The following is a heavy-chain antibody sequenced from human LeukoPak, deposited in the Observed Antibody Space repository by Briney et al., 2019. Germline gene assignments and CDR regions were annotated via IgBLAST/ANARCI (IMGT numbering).Heavy chain of an antibody. CDR2: INPNSGGT. Sequence: SVKVSCKASGYTFTGYYMHWVRQAPGQGLEWMGWINPNSGGTNYAQKFQGRVTMTRDTSISTAYMELSRLRSDDTAVYYCARDLTYDSSGYYHWGQGTLVTVSS. CDR3: ARDLTYDSSGYYH. J-gene: IGHJ5*02. V-gene: IGHV1-2*02. CDR1: GYTFTGYY. D-gene: IGHD3-22*01.